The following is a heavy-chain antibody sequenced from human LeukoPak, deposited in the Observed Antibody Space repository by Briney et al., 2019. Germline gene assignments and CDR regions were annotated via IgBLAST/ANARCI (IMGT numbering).Heavy chain of an antibody. CDR2: IDGSGTS. CDR1: GYSISSGYL. Sequence: PSETLSLTCTVSGYSISSGYLWGWIRQPPGKGLEWIGSIDGSGTSYYNPSLKSRVTISVDTSRNQLSLKMTSVTAADTAVYYCARHLRSPGWFDPWGQGTLVTVSS. J-gene: IGHJ5*02. V-gene: IGHV4-38-2*02. CDR3: ARHLRSPGWFDP.